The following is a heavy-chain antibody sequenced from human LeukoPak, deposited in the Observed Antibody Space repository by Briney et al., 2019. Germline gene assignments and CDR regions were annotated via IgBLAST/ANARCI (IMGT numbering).Heavy chain of an antibody. CDR2: ISGSGGST. CDR1: GFTFSSYA. D-gene: IGHD5-18*01. V-gene: IGHV3-23*01. J-gene: IGHJ3*02. Sequence: GGCLRLSCAASGFTFSSYAMSWVRQAPGKGLKWVSAISGSGGSTYYADSVKGRFTISRDNSKNTLYLQMNSLRAEDTAVYYCARVHVDTAMVDAFDIWGQGTMVTVSS. CDR3: ARVHVDTAMVDAFDI.